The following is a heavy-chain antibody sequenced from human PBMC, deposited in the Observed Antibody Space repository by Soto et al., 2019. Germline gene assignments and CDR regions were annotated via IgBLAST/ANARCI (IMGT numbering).Heavy chain of an antibody. CDR3: AKDSIGGGYYYDSSAYFAY. J-gene: IGHJ4*02. Sequence: GGSLRLSCAASGFTFSSYAMSWVRQAPGKGLEWVSAISGSGGSTYYADSVKGRFTISRDNFKNTLYLRVNSLGAEDTAVYYCAKDSIGGGYYYDSSAYFAYWGQGTLVTVSS. CDR2: ISGSGGST. D-gene: IGHD3-22*01. CDR1: GFTFSSYA. V-gene: IGHV3-23*01.